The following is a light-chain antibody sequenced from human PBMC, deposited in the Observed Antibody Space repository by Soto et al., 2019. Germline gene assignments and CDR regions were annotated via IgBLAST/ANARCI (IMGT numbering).Light chain of an antibody. Sequence: DIQMTQSPSTLSASVGDRVTITCRASQSISSWLAWYQQKPGKAPKLLIYKASSLEGGVPSRFSGSGSGTEFTLTISSLPPDDFATYYCQQYKSYPLTFGGGTKVEIK. CDR3: QQYKSYPLT. J-gene: IGKJ4*01. CDR1: QSISSW. V-gene: IGKV1-5*03. CDR2: KAS.